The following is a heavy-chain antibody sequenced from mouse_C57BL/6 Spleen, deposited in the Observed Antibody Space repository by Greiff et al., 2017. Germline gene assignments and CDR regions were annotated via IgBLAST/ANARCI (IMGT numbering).Heavy chain of an antibody. V-gene: IGHV1-59*01. CDR2: IDPSDSYT. Sequence: VQLQQPGAELVRPGTSVKLSCKASGYTFTSYWMHWVKQRPGQGLEWIGVIDPSDSYTNYNQKFKGKATLTVDTSSSTAYMQLSSLTSEDSAVSYCARRVFANYYGSSPWYFGVWGTGTTVTVSS. D-gene: IGHD1-1*01. CDR1: GYTFTSYW. CDR3: ARRVFANYYGSSPWYFGV. J-gene: IGHJ1*03.